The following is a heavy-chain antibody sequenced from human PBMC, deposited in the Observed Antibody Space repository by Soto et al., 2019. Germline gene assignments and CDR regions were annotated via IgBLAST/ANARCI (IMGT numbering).Heavy chain of an antibody. J-gene: IGHJ4*02. CDR3: ARGATIDWYRPESYFDY. CDR1: GGTFSSYA. D-gene: IGHD5-12*01. V-gene: IGHV1-69*13. Sequence: GASVKVSCKASGGTFSSYAISWVRQAPGQGLEWMGGIIPIFGTANYAQKFQGRVTITADESTSTAYMELSSLRSEDTAVYYCARGATIDWYRPESYFDYWGQGTLVTVSS. CDR2: IIPIFGTA.